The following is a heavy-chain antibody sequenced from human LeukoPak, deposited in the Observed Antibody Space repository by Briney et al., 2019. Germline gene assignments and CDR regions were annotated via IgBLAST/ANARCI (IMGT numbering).Heavy chain of an antibody. Sequence: GESLKISCKGSGYSFTSYWIGCVRQMPGKGLEWMGIIYPGGSDTRYSPSFQGQVTISADKSISTAYLQWSSLKASDTAMYYCARAADYGDYVKGHYYYYMDVWGKGTTVTVSS. V-gene: IGHV5-51*01. J-gene: IGHJ6*03. CDR2: IYPGGSDT. CDR3: ARAADYGDYVKGHYYYYMDV. D-gene: IGHD4-17*01. CDR1: GYSFTSYW.